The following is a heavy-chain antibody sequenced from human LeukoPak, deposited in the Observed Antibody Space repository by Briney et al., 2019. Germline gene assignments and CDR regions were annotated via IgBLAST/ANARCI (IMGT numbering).Heavy chain of an antibody. CDR1: GGSISSSSYY. J-gene: IGHJ3*02. CDR2: IYYSGST. Sequence: SETLSLTCTVSGGSISSSSYYWGWIRQPPGKGLEWIGSIYYSGSTYYNPSLKSRVTISVDTSKNQFSLKLSSVTAADTAVYYCASPQRIMITWGAFDIWGQGTMVTVSS. CDR3: ASPQRIMITWGAFDI. V-gene: IGHV4-39*01. D-gene: IGHD3-16*01.